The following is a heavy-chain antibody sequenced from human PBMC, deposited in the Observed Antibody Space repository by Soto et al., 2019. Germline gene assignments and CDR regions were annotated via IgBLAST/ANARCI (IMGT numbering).Heavy chain of an antibody. D-gene: IGHD3-22*01. J-gene: IGHJ4*02. Sequence: QVQLVQSGAEVKKPGSSVKVSCKASGGTFSSYTISWVRQAPGQGLEWMGRIIPILGIANYAQKFQGRVXIXAXXSTSTAYMELSSLRSEDTAVYYCARDQDGSGYYSGWGQGTLVTVSS. CDR3: ARDQDGSGYYSG. CDR2: IIPILGIA. CDR1: GGTFSSYT. V-gene: IGHV1-69*08.